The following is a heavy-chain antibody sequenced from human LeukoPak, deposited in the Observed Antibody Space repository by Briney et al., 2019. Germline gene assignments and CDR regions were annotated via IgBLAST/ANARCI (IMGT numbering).Heavy chain of an antibody. D-gene: IGHD2-21*01. V-gene: IGHV3-53*01. CDR1: GFTVSSNY. Sequence: PGGSLRLSCAASGFTVSSNYMSWVRQAPGKGLEWVSGIYSGGSTYYADSVKGRFTISRDNSKNTLYLQMNSLRAEDTAVYYCAREGPPTYSTRGDYWGQGTLVTVSS. CDR2: IYSGGST. CDR3: AREGPPTYSTRGDY. J-gene: IGHJ4*02.